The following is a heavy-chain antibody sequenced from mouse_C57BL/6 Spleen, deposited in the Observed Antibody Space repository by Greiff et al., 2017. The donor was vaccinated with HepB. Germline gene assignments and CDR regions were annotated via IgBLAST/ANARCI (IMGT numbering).Heavy chain of an antibody. CDR1: GYSITSGYY. J-gene: IGHJ2*01. D-gene: IGHD2-4*01. CDR3: ARGGLAHFDY. CDR2: ISYDGSN. V-gene: IGHV3-6*01. Sequence: EVQLQESGPGLVKPSQSLSLTCSVTGYSITSGYYWNWIRQFPGNKLEWMGYISYDGSNNYNPSLKNRISITRDTSKNQFFLKLNSVTTEDTATYYCARGGLAHFDYWGQGTTLTVSS.